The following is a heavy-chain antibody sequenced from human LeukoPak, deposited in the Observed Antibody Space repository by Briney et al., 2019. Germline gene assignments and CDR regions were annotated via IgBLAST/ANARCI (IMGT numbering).Heavy chain of an antibody. CDR2: ISYDGSNK. CDR3: AKDYYDSSGRTTPYYFDY. CDR1: GFTFSSYG. J-gene: IGHJ4*02. D-gene: IGHD3-22*01. Sequence: GGSLRLSCAASGFTFSSYGMHWVRQAPGKGLEWVAVISYDGSNKYYADSVKGRFTISRDNSKNTLYLQMNSLRAEDTAVYYCAKDYYDSSGRTTPYYFDYWGQGTLVTVSS. V-gene: IGHV3-30*18.